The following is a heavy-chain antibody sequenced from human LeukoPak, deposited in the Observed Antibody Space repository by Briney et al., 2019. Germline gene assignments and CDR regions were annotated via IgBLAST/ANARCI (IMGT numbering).Heavy chain of an antibody. CDR1: GFTFSNWA. V-gene: IGHV3-23*01. D-gene: IGHD3-10*01. Sequence: GGSLRLSCAASGFTFSNWAITWVRQAPGMGLEWVSSISGDGGGTYYADSVKGRFTVSRDNSKNTLYLEINSLRVEDTAVYYCARDMGFGDLMGYWGQGTLVTVSS. CDR3: ARDMGFGDLMGY. J-gene: IGHJ4*02. CDR2: ISGDGGGT.